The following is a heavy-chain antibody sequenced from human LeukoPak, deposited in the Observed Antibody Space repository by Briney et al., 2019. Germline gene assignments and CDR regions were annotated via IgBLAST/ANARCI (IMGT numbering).Heavy chain of an antibody. J-gene: IGHJ6*03. D-gene: IGHD6-13*01. CDR1: GYTFTSYY. V-gene: IGHV1-46*01. CDR3: ARKAAAAPYYYYYYMDV. Sequence: ASVKVSCKASGYTFTSYYMHWVRQAPGQGLEWMGIINPSGGSTSYAQKFQGRVTITRNTSISTAYMELSSLRSEDTAVYYCARKAAAAPYYYYYYMDVWGKGTTVTVSS. CDR2: INPSGGST.